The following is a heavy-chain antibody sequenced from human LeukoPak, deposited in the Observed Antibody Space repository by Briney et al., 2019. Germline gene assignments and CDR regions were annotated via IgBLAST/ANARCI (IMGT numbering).Heavy chain of an antibody. J-gene: IGHJ4*02. CDR2: ISWNSGSI. CDR1: GFTFDDYA. V-gene: IGHV3-9*01. D-gene: IGHD5-18*01. CDR3: AKDIMGYGYAGIIDY. Sequence: GGSLRLSCAASGFTFDDYAMHWVRQAPGKGLEWVSGISWNSGSIGYADSVKGRFTISRDNAKNSLYLQMNSLRAEDTALYYCAKDIMGYGYAGIIDYWGQGTLVTVSS.